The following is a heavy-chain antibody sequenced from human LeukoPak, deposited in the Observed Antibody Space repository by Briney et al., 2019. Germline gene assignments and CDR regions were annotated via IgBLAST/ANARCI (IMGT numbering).Heavy chain of an antibody. D-gene: IGHD3-9*01. Sequence: SGPTLVNPTQTLTLTCTFSGFSLSTSGVGVGWIRQPPGKALEWLALIYWDDDKRYSPSLKSRLTITKDTSKNQGVLTMTNMDPVDTATYYCARSPYYDILTGSRGTFDYWGQGTLVTVSS. CDR1: GFSLSTSGVG. J-gene: IGHJ4*02. CDR3: ARSPYYDILTGSRGTFDY. V-gene: IGHV2-5*02. CDR2: IYWDDDK.